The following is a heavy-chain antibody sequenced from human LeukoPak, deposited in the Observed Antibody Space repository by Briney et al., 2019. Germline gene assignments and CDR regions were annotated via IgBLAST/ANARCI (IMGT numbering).Heavy chain of an antibody. V-gene: IGHV3-30*02. CDR2: IRYGGSNK. J-gene: IGHJ4*02. CDR1: GFTFSSYG. D-gene: IGHD1-26*01. CDR3: AKVHPWEPGDY. Sequence: GGSLRLSCAASGFTFSSYGMHWVRQAPGKGLEWVSFIRYGGSNKYYADSVKGRFTISRDNSKNTLYLQMNSLRAEDTAVYYCAKVHPWEPGDYWGQGTLVTVSS.